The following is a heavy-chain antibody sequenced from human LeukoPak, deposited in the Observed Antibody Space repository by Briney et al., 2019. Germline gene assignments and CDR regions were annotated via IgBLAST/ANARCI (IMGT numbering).Heavy chain of an antibody. D-gene: IGHD3-10*01. J-gene: IGHJ4*02. CDR2: IKQDGSEN. CDR1: GFTFSSYW. V-gene: IGHV3-7*01. CDR3: ARASRGWFGEF. Sequence: GGSLRLSCVASGFTFSSYWMSWVRQAPGKGLEWVANIKQDGSENFYVDSVKGRFTISRDNAKNSLYLQMNSLRAEDTAVYYCARASRGWFGEFGGQGTLVTVSS.